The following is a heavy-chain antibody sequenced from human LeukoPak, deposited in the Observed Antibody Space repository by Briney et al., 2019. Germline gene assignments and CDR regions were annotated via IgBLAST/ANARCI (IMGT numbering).Heavy chain of an antibody. V-gene: IGHV1-2*02. Sequence: ASVKVSRKASGYSLNAYYMHWVRQAPGQGLEWMGWINPSSGGTKYAQKFQGRVTMARDTSISTTYMELSRLTSDDTAVYYCARGLGLDYWGRGTLVTVSS. J-gene: IGHJ4*02. D-gene: IGHD4-11*01. CDR1: GYSLNAYY. CDR2: INPSSGGT. CDR3: ARGLGLDY.